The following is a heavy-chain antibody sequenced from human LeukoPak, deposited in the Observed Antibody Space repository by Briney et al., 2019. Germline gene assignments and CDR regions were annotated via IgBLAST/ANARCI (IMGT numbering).Heavy chain of an antibody. V-gene: IGHV4-59*08. D-gene: IGHD6-13*01. CDR1: GGSINYDY. Sequence: SETLSLTCTVSGGSINYDYWSWIRQSPGKRLEWIGYIHYSGATNYSPSLDSRVTISVDTSKNQFSLKLSSVTAADTAVYYCARHMRVDVRAAAPFDYWDQGTLVTVSS. CDR2: IHYSGAT. J-gene: IGHJ4*02. CDR3: ARHMRVDVRAAAPFDY.